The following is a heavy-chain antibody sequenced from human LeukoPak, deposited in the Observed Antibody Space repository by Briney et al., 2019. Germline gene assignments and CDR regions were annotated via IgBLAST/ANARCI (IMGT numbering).Heavy chain of an antibody. J-gene: IGHJ4*02. V-gene: IGHV1-2*02. D-gene: IGHD3-16*02. CDR2: INPNSGGT. CDR1: GYTFNGYY. Sequence: ASVKVSCKASGYTFNGYYMHWVRQAPGQGLEWMGWINPNSGGTNYAQKFQGRVTMTRDTSINTAYMELSRLYSDDTAVYYCARVLRLGELSLLGYWGQGTLGTVSS. CDR3: ARVLRLGELSLLGY.